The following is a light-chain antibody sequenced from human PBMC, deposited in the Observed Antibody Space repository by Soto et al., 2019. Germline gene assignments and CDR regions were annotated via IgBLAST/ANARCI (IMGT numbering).Light chain of an antibody. J-gene: IGKJ4*01. Sequence: EIVMTQSPATLSVSPGERATLSCRASHSVSSNLAWYQHKPGQAPRLLIYGASTRATGIPARFSRSGSGTEFTLTISSLPSEDFAVYYWQQYNNWPPLTFGGGLMVEIK. CDR3: QQYNNWPPLT. V-gene: IGKV3-15*01. CDR2: GAS. CDR1: HSVSSN.